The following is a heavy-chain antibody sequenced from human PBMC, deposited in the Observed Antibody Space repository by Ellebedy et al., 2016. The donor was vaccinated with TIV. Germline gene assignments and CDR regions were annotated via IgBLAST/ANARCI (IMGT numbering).Heavy chain of an antibody. CDR3: ANRLGH. CDR2: VSGGDGART. V-gene: IGHV3-23*01. Sequence: PGGSLRLSCAASGFTFRDYALSWVRQAPGKGLEWVSGVSGGDGARTYYADSVKGRFTISRDTSKNVVNLQMNSLRVEDTAVYYCANRLGHWGQGTLVTVSS. D-gene: IGHD4-11*01. J-gene: IGHJ4*02. CDR1: GFTFRDYA.